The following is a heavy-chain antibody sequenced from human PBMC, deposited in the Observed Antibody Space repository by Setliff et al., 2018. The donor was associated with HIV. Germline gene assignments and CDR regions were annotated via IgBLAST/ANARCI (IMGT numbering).Heavy chain of an antibody. V-gene: IGHV1-18*01. CDR3: ATVSGWRPIFDY. J-gene: IGHJ4*02. Sequence: ASVKVSCKASGYTFTTYGISWVRQAPGQGLEWMGWISAYNGNTNYAQKLQGRVTMTIDTSTSTAYMELRSLRSDDTAVYYCATVSGWRPIFDYWGQGTLVTVPS. CDR2: ISAYNGNT. CDR1: GYTFTTYG. D-gene: IGHD6-19*01.